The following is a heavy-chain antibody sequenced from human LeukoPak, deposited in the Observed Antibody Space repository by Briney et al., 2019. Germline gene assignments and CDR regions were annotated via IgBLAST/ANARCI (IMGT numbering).Heavy chain of an antibody. CDR2: INEDGSEK. Sequence: GGSLRLSCAASGFTFSSYSMNWVRQAPGKGLEWVANINEDGSEKRYVDSVKGRFTISRDNAKNSLDLQMNSLRTEDTAVYYCARENAWSRDCWGQGTLVTVPS. CDR3: ARENAWSRDC. V-gene: IGHV3-7*01. CDR1: GFTFSSYS. D-gene: IGHD2-15*01. J-gene: IGHJ4*02.